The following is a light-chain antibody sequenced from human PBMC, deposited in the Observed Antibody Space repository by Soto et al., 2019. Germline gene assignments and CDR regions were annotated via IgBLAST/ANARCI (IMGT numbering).Light chain of an antibody. CDR3: TSYAGSSVV. Sequence: QSALTQPRSVSASPGQSVTLSCTGSRSDVGVYNYVSWYQQHPGKAPKLMIYDVSKRPSGVPGRFSGSKSGNTASLTISGLQAEDEADYYCTSYAGSSVVFGGGTQLTVL. V-gene: IGLV2-11*01. CDR2: DVS. CDR1: RSDVGVYNY. J-gene: IGLJ2*01.